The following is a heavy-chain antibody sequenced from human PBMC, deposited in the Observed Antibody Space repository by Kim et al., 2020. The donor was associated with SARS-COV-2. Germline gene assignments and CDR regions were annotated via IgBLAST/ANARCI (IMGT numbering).Heavy chain of an antibody. CDR3: AKAQFRGISKTSDY. V-gene: IGHV3-23*01. D-gene: IGHD1-26*01. CDR2: ISDSGTDT. J-gene: IGHJ4*02. Sequence: GGSLRLSCAASGFTFSDYSMSWVRQAPGKGLEWVSYISDSGTDTNYADSVKGRFTISRDDAKDTLYLQLNSLRAEDTAIYYCAKAQFRGISKTSDYWGQGTLVTVSS. CDR1: GFTFSDYS.